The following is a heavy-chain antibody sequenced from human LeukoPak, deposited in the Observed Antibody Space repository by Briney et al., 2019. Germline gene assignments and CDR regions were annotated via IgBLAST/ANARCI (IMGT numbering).Heavy chain of an antibody. CDR2: ISSNGGST. V-gene: IGHV3-64*01. CDR1: GFTFSSYA. D-gene: IGHD1-26*01. J-gene: IGHJ4*02. CDR3: ARVDLLGYDY. Sequence: GGTLRPSCAASGFTFSSYAMHWVRQAPGKGLEYVSAISSNGGSTLYANSVKGRFTISRDNSKNTLYLQMGSLRAEDMAVYYCARVDLLGYDYWGQGTLVTVSS.